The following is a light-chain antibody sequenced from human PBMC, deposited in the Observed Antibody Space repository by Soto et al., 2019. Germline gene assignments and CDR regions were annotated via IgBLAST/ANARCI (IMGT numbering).Light chain of an antibody. CDR2: DAS. CDR1: RSNVGDYNY. J-gene: IGLJ3*02. CDR3: CSYAADYSLV. Sequence: QSALTQPRSVSASPGQSVTISCTGTRSNVGDYNYVSWYQQNPGKAPKLMIYDASKRPSGVPDRFSGSKSGNAASLTISGLQADDEADYYCCSYAADYSLVFGGGTKVTVL. V-gene: IGLV2-11*01.